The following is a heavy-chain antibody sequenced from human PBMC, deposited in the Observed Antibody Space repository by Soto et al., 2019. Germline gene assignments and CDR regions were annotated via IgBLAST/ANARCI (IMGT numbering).Heavy chain of an antibody. Sequence: SETLSLTCTVSGGSISSYYWSWIRQPPGKGLKWIGYIYYSGSTNYNPSLKSRVTISVDTSKNQFSLKLSSVTAADTAVYYCATSGGYCSGGSCYVRWFDPWGQGTLVTVSS. J-gene: IGHJ5*02. CDR2: IYYSGST. D-gene: IGHD2-15*01. V-gene: IGHV4-59*08. CDR3: ATSGGYCSGGSCYVRWFDP. CDR1: GGSISSYY.